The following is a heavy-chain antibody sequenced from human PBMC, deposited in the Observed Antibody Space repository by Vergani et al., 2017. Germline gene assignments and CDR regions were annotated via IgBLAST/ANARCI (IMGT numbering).Heavy chain of an antibody. Sequence: QLQLQESGPGLVKPSETLSLTCTVSGGSISSSSYYWSWIRQPPGKGLEWIGYIYYSGSTNYNPSLKSRVTISVDTSKNQFSLKLSSVTAADTAVYYCAKDESLSEADAFDIWGQGTMVTVSS. CDR1: GGSISSSSYY. CDR3: AKDESLSEADAFDI. CDR2: IYYSGST. V-gene: IGHV4-61*01. J-gene: IGHJ3*02. D-gene: IGHD1-14*01.